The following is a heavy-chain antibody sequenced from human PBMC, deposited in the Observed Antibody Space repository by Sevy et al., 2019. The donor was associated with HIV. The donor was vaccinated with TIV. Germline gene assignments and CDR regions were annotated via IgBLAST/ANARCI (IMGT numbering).Heavy chain of an antibody. V-gene: IGHV3-66*02. CDR1: GFTVNDKY. J-gene: IGHJ4*02. Sequence: VGSLRLSCAISGFTVNDKYIIWVRQAPGKGLEWVSVIFGSGSTYYADSAKGRFTISRDNSKNTVDLQMNSVRAEDTAVYYCVSLFLSYRSGWSYFDYWGQGTLVTVSS. D-gene: IGHD6-19*01. CDR3: VSLFLSYRSGWSYFDY. CDR2: IFGSGST.